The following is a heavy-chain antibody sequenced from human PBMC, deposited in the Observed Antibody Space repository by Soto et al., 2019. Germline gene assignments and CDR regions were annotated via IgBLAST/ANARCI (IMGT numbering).Heavy chain of an antibody. CDR3: ARDSGDSYGDYYFDY. J-gene: IGHJ4*02. CDR1: GYTFTSYY. CDR2: INPSGGST. V-gene: IGHV1-46*03. Sequence: QVQLVQSGAEVKKPGASVKVSCKASGYTFTSYYMHWVRQAPGQGLEWMGIINPSGGSTSYAQKFQGRVTMNRDTPTSTVYMELSSLRAEDTAVYYCARDSGDSYGDYYFDYWGQGTLVTVSS. D-gene: IGHD5-18*01.